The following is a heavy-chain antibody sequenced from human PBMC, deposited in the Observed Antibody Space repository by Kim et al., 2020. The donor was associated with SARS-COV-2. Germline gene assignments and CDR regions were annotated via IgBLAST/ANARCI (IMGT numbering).Heavy chain of an antibody. CDR3: ARGGSKFDY. Sequence: GSTNYNPSLKSRVTISVDTSKNQFSLKLSSVTAADTAVYYCARGGSKFDYWGQGTLVTVSS. J-gene: IGHJ4*02. D-gene: IGHD1-26*01. V-gene: IGHV4-34*01. CDR2: GST.